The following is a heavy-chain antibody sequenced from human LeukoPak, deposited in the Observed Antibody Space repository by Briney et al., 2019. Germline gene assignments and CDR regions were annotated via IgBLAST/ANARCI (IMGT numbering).Heavy chain of an antibody. Sequence: GASVKVSCKVSGYTLTELSMHWVRQAPGKGLEWMGRFDPEDGETIYAQKFQGRVTMTRNTSISTACMELSSLRSEDTAVYYCARSLPGISEDYWGQGTLVTVSS. CDR3: ARSLPGISEDY. V-gene: IGHV1-24*01. CDR2: FDPEDGET. J-gene: IGHJ4*02. D-gene: IGHD3-10*01. CDR1: GYTLTELS.